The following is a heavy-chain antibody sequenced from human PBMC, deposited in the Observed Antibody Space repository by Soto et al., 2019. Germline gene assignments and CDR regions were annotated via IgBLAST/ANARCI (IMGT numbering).Heavy chain of an antibody. CDR3: AKDRGGNYYFDY. CDR2: ISHDGSGK. V-gene: IGHV3-30*18. D-gene: IGHD1-1*01. J-gene: IGHJ4*02. CDR1: GFTFSSNG. Sequence: QVQLVESGGGVVQPGRSLRLSCAASGFTFSSNGMHWVRQAPGKGLEWVADISHDGSGKYYADSVKGRFTISRDNSKNTLYLQMNSLRAEDTAVYYCAKDRGGNYYFDYWGQGTLVTVTS.